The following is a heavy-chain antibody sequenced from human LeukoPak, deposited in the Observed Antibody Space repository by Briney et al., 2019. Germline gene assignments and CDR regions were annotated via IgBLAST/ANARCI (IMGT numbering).Heavy chain of an antibody. CDR1: GFTFSSYG. CDR3: ASSQLRYFDWLLLFDY. Sequence: PGGSLRLSCAASGFTFSSYGMHWVRQAPGQGLEWMGWIDPNSGGTNYAQKFQGRVTMTRDTSISTAYMELSRLRSDDTAVYYCASSQLRYFDWLLLFDYWGQGTLVTVSS. CDR2: IDPNSGGT. D-gene: IGHD3-9*01. V-gene: IGHV1-2*02. J-gene: IGHJ4*02.